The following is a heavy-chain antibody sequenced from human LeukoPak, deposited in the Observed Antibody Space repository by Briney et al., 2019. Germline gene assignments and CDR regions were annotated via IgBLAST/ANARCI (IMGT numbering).Heavy chain of an antibody. CDR2: IIPIFGTA. CDR1: GYTFTGYY. Sequence: ASVKVSCKASGYTFTGYYMHWVRQAPGQGLEWMGGIIPIFGTANYAQKFQGRVTITADESTSTAYMELSSLRSEDTAVYYCARDSGLWSEGGRFDYWGQGTLVTVSS. J-gene: IGHJ4*02. D-gene: IGHD4/OR15-4a*01. V-gene: IGHV1-69*13. CDR3: ARDSGLWSEGGRFDY.